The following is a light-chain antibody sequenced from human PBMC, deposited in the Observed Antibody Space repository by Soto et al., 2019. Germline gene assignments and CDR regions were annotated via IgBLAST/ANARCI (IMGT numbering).Light chain of an antibody. Sequence: EVGMTQSPATLSVSPGEGVTLSCRASQSVSSSYLAWYQQKPGQAPSLLIYGASTRATGTPARFSGSGSGTDFTLTISRLEPEDFAVYYCQQYGSSGTFGQGTKVDIK. CDR3: QQYGSSGT. J-gene: IGKJ1*01. CDR2: GAS. V-gene: IGKV3-20*01. CDR1: QSVSSSY.